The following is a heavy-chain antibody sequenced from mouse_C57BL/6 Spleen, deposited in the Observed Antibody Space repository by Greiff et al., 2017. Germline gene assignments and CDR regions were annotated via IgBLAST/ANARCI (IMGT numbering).Heavy chain of an antibody. J-gene: IGHJ2*01. CDR1: GYTFTSYW. D-gene: IGHD1-1*01. CDR2: IHPYGGST. CDR3: APYDGGRWDHLDY. Sequence: QVQLKQPGAELVKPGASVKLSCKASGYTFTSYWMHWVQQRPGQGLEWIGMIHPYGGSTNYTEKFKSQATLTVDKSSSPVYMQLSRLTSEDSAVEYCAPYDGGRWDHLDYWGQGTTGTVSS. V-gene: IGHV1-64*01.